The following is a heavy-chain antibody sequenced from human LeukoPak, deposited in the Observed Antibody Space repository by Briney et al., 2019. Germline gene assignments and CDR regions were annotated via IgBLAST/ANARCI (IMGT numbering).Heavy chain of an antibody. CDR3: ASPASGY. CDR1: GFTFSSYT. V-gene: IGHV3-21*01. CDR2: ITSSSNYT. J-gene: IGHJ4*02. Sequence: GGSLRLSFAASGFTFSSYTIDWVRQAPGKGLEWVSSITSSSNYTKYADSVMGRFTISRDSAHNSLYLQMNRLRVDDTAVYYCASPASGYWGQGTLVTVSS.